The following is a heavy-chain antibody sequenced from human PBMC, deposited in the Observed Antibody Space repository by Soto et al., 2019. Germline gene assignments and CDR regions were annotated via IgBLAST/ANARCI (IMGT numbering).Heavy chain of an antibody. V-gene: IGHV1-2*02. CDR1: EHTSTIYY. CDR3: ATRDYDILTGYLHI. J-gene: IGHJ1*01. D-gene: IGHD3-9*01. Sequence: QAHLVQSGAEVRKPGASVKVSCQALEHTSTIYYIHWVRQARGQGLEWMGWINADSGDTTYAENFRGRVTFPRNTSTGTFKMELSRLGLDATAMYFCATRDYDILTGYLHIWGQGTLITVS. CDR2: INADSGDT.